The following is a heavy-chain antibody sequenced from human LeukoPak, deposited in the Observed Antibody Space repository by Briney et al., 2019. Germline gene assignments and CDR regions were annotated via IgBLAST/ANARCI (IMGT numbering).Heavy chain of an antibody. V-gene: IGHV1-58*02. Sequence: PLASVTVSCKASGFTFTSSAMQWVRQARGQRLEWIGWIVVGSGNTNYAQKFQERVTITRDMSTSTAYMELSSLRSEDTAVYYCAASTMVRGVINGPPDYWGQGTLVTVSS. CDR2: IVVGSGNT. J-gene: IGHJ4*02. CDR1: GFTFTSSA. CDR3: AASTMVRGVINGPPDY. D-gene: IGHD3-10*01.